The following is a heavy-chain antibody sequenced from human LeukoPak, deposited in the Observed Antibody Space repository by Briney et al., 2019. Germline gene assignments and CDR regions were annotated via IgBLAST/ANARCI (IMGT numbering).Heavy chain of an antibody. J-gene: IGHJ4*02. V-gene: IGHV4-61*02. CDR3: ARSGLSDFDY. Sequence: PSETLSLTCTVFGDSVSSANYYWSWIRQPAGEGLEWIGRVRTGGTTNYNPSLRSRLTISIDTSKNQFSLNLNSVTAADTAMYYCARSGLSDFDYWGQGTLVTVSS. CDR1: GDSVSSANYY. D-gene: IGHD4/OR15-4a*01. CDR2: VRTGGTT.